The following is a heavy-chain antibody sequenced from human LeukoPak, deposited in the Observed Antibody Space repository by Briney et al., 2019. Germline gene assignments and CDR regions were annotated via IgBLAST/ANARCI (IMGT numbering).Heavy chain of an antibody. CDR1: GFTLSSYA. J-gene: IGHJ4*02. CDR3: AKDRDGSLDY. CDR2: ISGSGGST. Sequence: GGSLRLSCAASGFTLSSYAMSWVRQAPGKGLEWVSAISGSGGSTYYADSVKGRFTISRDNSKNTLYLQMDSLRAEDTAVYYCAKDRDGSLDYWGQGTLVTVSS. D-gene: IGHD5-24*01. V-gene: IGHV3-23*01.